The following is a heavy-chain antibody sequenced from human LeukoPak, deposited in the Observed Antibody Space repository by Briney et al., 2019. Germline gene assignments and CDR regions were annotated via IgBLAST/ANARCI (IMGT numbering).Heavy chain of an antibody. CDR1: GFTVSSNY. D-gene: IGHD6-13*01. J-gene: IGHJ4*02. CDR2: IYSGGST. V-gene: IGHV3-66*01. CDR3: ARTGYSSSWYVGFDY. Sequence: GGSLRLSCAASGFTVSSNYMSWVRQAPGKGLEWVSVIYSGGSTYYADSVKGRFTISRDNSKNTLYLQMNSLRAEDTAVYYCARTGYSSSWYVGFDYWVQGTLVTVSS.